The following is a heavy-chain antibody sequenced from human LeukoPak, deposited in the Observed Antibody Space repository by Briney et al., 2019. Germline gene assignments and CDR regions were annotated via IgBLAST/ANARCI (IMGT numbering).Heavy chain of an antibody. Sequence: GASVKVSCKASGYTFTGYYMHWVRQAPGQGLEWMGRINPNSGGTNYAQKFQGRVTMTRDTSISTAYMELSRLRSDDTAVYYCARLSVGTPEAHYYYYYMDVWSKGTTVTVSS. J-gene: IGHJ6*03. D-gene: IGHD2-21*02. V-gene: IGHV1-2*06. CDR1: GYTFTGYY. CDR2: INPNSGGT. CDR3: ARLSVGTPEAHYYYYYMDV.